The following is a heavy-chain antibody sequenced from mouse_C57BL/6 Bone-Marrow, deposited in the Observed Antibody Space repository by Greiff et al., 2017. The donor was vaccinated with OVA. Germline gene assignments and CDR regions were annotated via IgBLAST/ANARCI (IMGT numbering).Heavy chain of an antibody. CDR2: INPGSGGT. CDR1: GYAFTNYL. D-gene: IGHD2-3*01. V-gene: IGHV1-54*01. CDR3: ASGGWPHYFDY. J-gene: IGHJ2*01. Sequence: QVQLQQSGAELVRPGTSVKVSCKASGYAFTNYLIEWVKQRPGQGLEWIGVINPGSGGTNYNEKFKGKATMTADKSSSTAYMQLSSLTSEDSAVYCGASGGWPHYFDYWGQGTTLTVSS.